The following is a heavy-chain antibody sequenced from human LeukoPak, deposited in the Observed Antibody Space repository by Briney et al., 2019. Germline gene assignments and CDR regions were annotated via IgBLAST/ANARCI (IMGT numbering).Heavy chain of an antibody. Sequence: SETLSLTCTVSGGSISSYYWSWIRQPPGKGLEWIGYIYDIGSTSYNPSLKSRVTISVDTSKNQFSLKLSSVTAADTAVYYCARSRRLYLDYWGQGTLVTVSS. D-gene: IGHD6-25*01. J-gene: IGHJ4*02. V-gene: IGHV4-59*01. CDR1: GGSISSYY. CDR2: IYDIGST. CDR3: ARSRRLYLDY.